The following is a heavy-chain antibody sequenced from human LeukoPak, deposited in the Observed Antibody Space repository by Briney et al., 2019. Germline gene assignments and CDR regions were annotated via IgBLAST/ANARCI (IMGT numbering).Heavy chain of an antibody. CDR3: ARTYYDILTGSVNWIDP. V-gene: IGHV1-18*04. CDR1: GYTFTSYG. J-gene: IGHJ5*02. Sequence: ASVKVSCKASGYTFTSYGISRVRQAPGQGLEWMGWISAYNGNTNYAQKLQGRVTMTTDTSTSTAYMELRSLRSDDTAVYYCARTYYDILTGSVNWIDPWGQGTLVTVSS. D-gene: IGHD3-9*01. CDR2: ISAYNGNT.